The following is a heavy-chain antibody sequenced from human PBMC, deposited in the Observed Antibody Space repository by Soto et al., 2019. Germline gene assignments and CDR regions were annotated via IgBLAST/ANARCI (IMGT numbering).Heavy chain of an antibody. CDR2: IYWDDDR. D-gene: IGHD2-2*01. CDR3: AQSDQPGVPDI. Sequence: QITLKESGLPLVKPTQTLTLTCSFSEFSLSTSGVGVGWIRQSPGKALEWLALIYWDDDRRYRPSLKSRLTITEDAPQNQVALTMTNMDSVDTATYYCAQSDQPGVPDICGHGTKVTASS. CDR1: EFSLSTSGVG. V-gene: IGHV2-5*02. J-gene: IGHJ3*02.